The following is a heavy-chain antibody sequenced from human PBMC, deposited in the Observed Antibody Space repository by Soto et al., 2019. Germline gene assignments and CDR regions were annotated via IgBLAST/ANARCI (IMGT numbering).Heavy chain of an antibody. CDR3: ARHFRYSGYDYVFFDY. J-gene: IGHJ4*02. Sequence: SETLSLTCTVSGGSISSYYWSWIRQPPGKGLEWIGYIYYSGSTNYNPSLKSRVTISVDTSKNQFSLKLSSVTAADTAVYYCARHFRYSGYDYVFFDYWGQGTLVTVSS. CDR2: IYYSGST. CDR1: GGSISSYY. D-gene: IGHD5-12*01. V-gene: IGHV4-59*08.